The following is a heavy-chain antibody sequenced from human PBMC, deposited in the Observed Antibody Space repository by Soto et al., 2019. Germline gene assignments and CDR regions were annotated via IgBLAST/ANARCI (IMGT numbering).Heavy chain of an antibody. CDR3: AKEGTGHYDSSGYPYFDY. CDR2: ISGSGGST. J-gene: IGHJ4*02. CDR1: GFTFSSYA. V-gene: IGHV3-23*01. Sequence: GGSLRLSCAASGFTFSSYAMSWVRQAPGKGLEWVSAISGSGGSTYYADSVKGRFTISRGNSKNTLYLQMNSLRAEDTAVYYCAKEGTGHYDSSGYPYFDYWGQGTLVTVSS. D-gene: IGHD3-22*01.